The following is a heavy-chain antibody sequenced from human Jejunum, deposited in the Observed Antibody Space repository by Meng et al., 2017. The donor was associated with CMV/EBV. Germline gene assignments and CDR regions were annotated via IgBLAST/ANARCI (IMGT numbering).Heavy chain of an antibody. V-gene: IGHV3-66*04. CDR3: ARHRSGGDSEFDY. J-gene: IGHJ4*02. CDR1: GFTVNANC. D-gene: IGHD1-26*01. Sequence: CAASGFTVNANCMSWVRQAPGKGLEWVSTLYTGGSTYYADSVKGQFTISRDNSKNTLYLQVNSLRAEDTAVYYCARHRSGGDSEFDYWGQGALVTVSS. CDR2: LYTGGST.